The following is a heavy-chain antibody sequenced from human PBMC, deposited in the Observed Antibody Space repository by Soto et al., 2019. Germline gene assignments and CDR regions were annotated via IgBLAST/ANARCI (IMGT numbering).Heavy chain of an antibody. D-gene: IGHD2-15*01. J-gene: IGHJ3*02. CDR2: ISYDGSNK. CDR3: ARVRLHSDAFDI. V-gene: IGHV3-30*03. CDR1: GFTFSSYG. Sequence: GGSLRLSCAASGFTFSSYGMHWVRQAPGKGLEWVAVISYDGSNKYYADSVKGRFTISRDNSKNTLYLQMNSLRAEDTAVYYCARVRLHSDAFDIWGQGTMVTVSS.